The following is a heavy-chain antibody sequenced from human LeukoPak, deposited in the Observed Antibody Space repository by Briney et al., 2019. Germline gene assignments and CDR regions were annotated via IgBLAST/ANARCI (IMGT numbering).Heavy chain of an antibody. CDR3: ARTMYITGSSDFDY. J-gene: IGHJ4*02. CDR1: GFTFSSYA. V-gene: IGHV3-30-3*01. Sequence: QPGRSLRLSCAASGFTFSSYAMHWVRQAPGKGLEWVAVISYDGSKTYYADSVKGRFTISRDNSKNTLYLQMNSLRAEDTALYYCARTMYITGSSDFDYWGQGTLVTVSS. CDR2: ISYDGSKT. D-gene: IGHD1-26*01.